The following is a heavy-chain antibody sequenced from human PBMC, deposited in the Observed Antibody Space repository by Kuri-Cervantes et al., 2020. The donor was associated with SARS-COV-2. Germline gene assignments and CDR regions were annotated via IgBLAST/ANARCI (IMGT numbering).Heavy chain of an antibody. CDR3: ARGCSTNCQTALDY. J-gene: IGHJ4*02. D-gene: IGHD2-2*01. Sequence: GESLKISCAASGFTFSSYGMHWVRQAPGKGLEWVAVISYDGSNKYYADSVKGRFTISRDNSKNTLYLQMNSLRAEDTAVYYCARGCSTNCQTALDYWGQGTLVTVSS. V-gene: IGHV3-30*03. CDR1: GFTFSSYG. CDR2: ISYDGSNK.